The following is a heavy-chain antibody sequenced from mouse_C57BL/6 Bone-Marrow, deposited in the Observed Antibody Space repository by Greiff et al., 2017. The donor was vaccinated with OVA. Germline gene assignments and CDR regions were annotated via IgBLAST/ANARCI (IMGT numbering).Heavy chain of an antibody. D-gene: IGHD2-5*01. CDR1: GYTFTNYW. V-gene: IGHV1-63*01. Sequence: QVQLKESGAELVRPGTSVKMSCKASGYTFTNYWIGWAKQRPGHGLEWIGDIYPGGGYTNYNEKFKGKATLTADKSSSTAYMQFSSLTSEDSAIYYCARSDSNYVAWFAYWGQGTLVTVSA. J-gene: IGHJ3*01. CDR3: ARSDSNYVAWFAY. CDR2: IYPGGGYT.